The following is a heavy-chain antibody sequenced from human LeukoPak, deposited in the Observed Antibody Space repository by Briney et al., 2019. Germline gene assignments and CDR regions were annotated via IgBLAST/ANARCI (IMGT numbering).Heavy chain of an antibody. J-gene: IGHJ4*02. CDR1: GFTFSSYW. CDR3: ARAPGFRYYFDY. Sequence: GGSLRLSCAASGFTFSSYWMSWVRQAPGKGLEWVANIKQDGSEKYYVDSVKSRFTISRDNAKNSLYLQRNSLRAEDTAVYYCARAPGFRYYFDYWGQGTLVTVSS. V-gene: IGHV3-7*01. D-gene: IGHD2-2*01. CDR2: IKQDGSEK.